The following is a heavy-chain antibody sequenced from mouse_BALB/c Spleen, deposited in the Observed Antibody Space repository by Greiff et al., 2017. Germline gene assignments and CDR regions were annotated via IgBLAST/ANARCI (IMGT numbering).Heavy chain of an antibody. Sequence: QVQLKESGAELVRPGASVKLSCKASGYTFTSYWINWVKQRPGQGLEWIGNIYPSDSYTNYNQKFKDKATLTVDKSSSTAYMQLSSPTSEDSAVYYCTRPYDYDGAWFAYWGQGTLVTVSA. J-gene: IGHJ3*01. CDR3: TRPYDYDGAWFAY. CDR2: IYPSDSYT. V-gene: IGHV1-69*02. CDR1: GYTFTSYW. D-gene: IGHD2-4*01.